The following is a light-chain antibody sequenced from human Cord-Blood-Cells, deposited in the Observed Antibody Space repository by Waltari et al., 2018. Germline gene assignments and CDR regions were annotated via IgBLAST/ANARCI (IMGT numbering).Light chain of an antibody. J-gene: IGKJ1*01. CDR2: AAS. V-gene: IGKV1-39*01. Sequence: DIQMTQSPSSLSASVGDRVTITCRESQSISSYLNWYQQKPGKAPKLLIYAASSLQSGFPTRFSGSGSGTDFTLTISSLQPEDFATYYCQQSYSTPWTFGQGTKVEIK. CDR3: QQSYSTPWT. CDR1: QSISSY.